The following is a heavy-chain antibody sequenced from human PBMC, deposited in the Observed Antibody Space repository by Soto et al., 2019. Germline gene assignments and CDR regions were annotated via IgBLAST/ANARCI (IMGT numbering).Heavy chain of an antibody. V-gene: IGHV3-13*01. CDR1: GFTFSTFD. Sequence: GGSLRLSCAGSGFTFSTFDIHWVRQAPGKGLEWVSGIGTLSDTFYAASVQGRFTISRQNAKNSVYLQMNSLRAGDTAFYYCAGGQSFSYDSTPPPMFDPWGQGTLVTVSS. J-gene: IGHJ5*02. CDR3: AGGQSFSYDSTPPPMFDP. D-gene: IGHD3-10*01. CDR2: IGTLSDT.